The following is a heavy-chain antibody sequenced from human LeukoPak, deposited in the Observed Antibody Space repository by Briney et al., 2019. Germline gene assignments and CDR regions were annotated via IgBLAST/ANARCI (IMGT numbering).Heavy chain of an antibody. CDR3: ARHGGWHYFDY. D-gene: IGHD6-19*01. Sequence: SETLSLTCTVSGGSIGSYYWSWIRQPPGKGLEWIGYIYYSGSTNYNPSLKSRVTISVDTSKNQFSLKLSSVTAADTAVYYCARHGGWHYFDYWGQGTLVTVSS. V-gene: IGHV4-59*08. CDR2: IYYSGST. CDR1: GGSIGSYY. J-gene: IGHJ4*02.